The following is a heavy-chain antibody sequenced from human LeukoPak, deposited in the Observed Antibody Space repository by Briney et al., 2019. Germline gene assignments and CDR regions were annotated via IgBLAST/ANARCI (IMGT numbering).Heavy chain of an antibody. D-gene: IGHD3-3*01. V-gene: IGHV3-7*01. J-gene: IGHJ4*02. CDR3: AKGGFLEWLYSRSFDY. CDR2: IKQDGSEK. Sequence: GGSLRLSCAASGFTFSSHWMSWVRQAPGKGLEWVANIKQDGSEKYYVDSVKGRFTISRDNAKNSLYPQMNSLRAEDTAVYYCAKGGFLEWLYSRSFDYWGQGTLVTVSS. CDR1: GFTFSSHW.